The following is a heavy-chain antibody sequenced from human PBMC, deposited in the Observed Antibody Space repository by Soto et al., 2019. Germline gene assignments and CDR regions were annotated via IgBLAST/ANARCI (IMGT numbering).Heavy chain of an antibody. CDR3: AMDYGDRPEYFKH. CDR1: GYTFTSYG. CDR2: ISPLKGRT. Sequence: GPDLKRPGASMKVSCKASGYTFTSYGISWVRQAPGQGLEWMAWISPLKGRTQYSQKAQGRVPLSTDTSSNTAYMEMTTLRVDDTAVYYCAMDYGDRPEYFKHWGQGTLVTVS. V-gene: IGHV1-18*04. J-gene: IGHJ1*01. D-gene: IGHD4-17*01.